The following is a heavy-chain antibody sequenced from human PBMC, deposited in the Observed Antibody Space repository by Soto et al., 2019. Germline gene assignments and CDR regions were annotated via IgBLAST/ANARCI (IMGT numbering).Heavy chain of an antibody. CDR3: ARGGRQLAQQGSGMDV. D-gene: IGHD6-6*01. J-gene: IGHJ6*02. CDR1: GFTFSSYG. CDR2: IWYDGSNK. Sequence: QVQLVESGGGVVQPGRSLRLSCAASGFTFSSYGMHWVRQAPVKGLEWVAVIWYDGSNKFYADSVKGRFTISRDNSKNTHYQQMNSLRADDTAVYYCARGGRQLAQQGSGMDVWGQGTTVTVSS. V-gene: IGHV3-33*01.